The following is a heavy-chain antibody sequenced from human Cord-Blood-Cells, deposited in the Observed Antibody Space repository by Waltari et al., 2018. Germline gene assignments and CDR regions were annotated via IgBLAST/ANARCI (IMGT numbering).Heavy chain of an antibody. CDR3: ARDGWEYQLLPLGY. J-gene: IGHJ4*02. D-gene: IGHD2-2*01. CDR1: GYTFTGYY. CDR2: INPNSGGT. V-gene: IGHV1-2*06. Sequence: QVQLVQSGAEVKKPGASVKVSCKASGYTFTGYYMHWVRQAPGQAVEWMGRINPNSGGTNYAQKFQDRVTMTRDTAISTAYMELSRLRSDDTAVYYCARDGWEYQLLPLGYWGQGTLVTVSS.